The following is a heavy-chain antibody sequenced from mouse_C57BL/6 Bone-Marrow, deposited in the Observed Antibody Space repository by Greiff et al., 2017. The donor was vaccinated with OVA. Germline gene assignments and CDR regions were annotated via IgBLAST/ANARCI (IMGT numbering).Heavy chain of an antibody. J-gene: IGHJ3*01. CDR3: ARGRDGYDSAWFAY. CDR1: GFTFSDYY. D-gene: IGHD2-2*01. Sequence: EVQVVESGGGLVQPGGSLKLSCAASGFTFSDYYMYWVRQTPEKRLEWVAYISNGGGSTYYPDTVKGRFTISRDNAKNTLYLQMSRLKSEDTAMYYCARGRDGYDSAWFAYWGQGTLVTVSA. V-gene: IGHV5-12*01. CDR2: ISNGGGST.